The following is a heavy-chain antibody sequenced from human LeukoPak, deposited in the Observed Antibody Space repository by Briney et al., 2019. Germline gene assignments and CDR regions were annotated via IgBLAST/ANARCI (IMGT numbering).Heavy chain of an antibody. CDR3: ARVVYSYGSYYFDY. CDR2: IYYSGST. CDR1: GGSISGYY. V-gene: IGHV4-59*01. Sequence: SETLSLTCTVSGGSISGYYWSWIRQPPGKGLEWIGYIYYSGSTNYNPSLKSRVTISVDTSKNQFSLKLSSVTAADTAVYYCARVVYSYGSYYFDYWGQGTLVTVSS. D-gene: IGHD5-18*01. J-gene: IGHJ4*02.